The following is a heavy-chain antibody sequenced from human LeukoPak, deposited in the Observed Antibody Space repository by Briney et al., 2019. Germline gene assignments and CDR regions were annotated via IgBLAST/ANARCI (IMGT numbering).Heavy chain of an antibody. V-gene: IGHV3-23*01. D-gene: IGHD2-15*01. CDR3: AKAPVTSCRGAFCYPFDY. J-gene: IGHJ4*02. Sequence: GGSLRLSCATSGFSFSSYAMSWVRQAPGEGLEWVSAMSSSDDGRYYAASVRGRFTISRDTSRSTLYLQMNSLRAEDAAVYYCAKAPVTSCRGAFCYPFDYWGQGTLVTVSS. CDR1: GFSFSSYA. CDR2: MSSSDDGR.